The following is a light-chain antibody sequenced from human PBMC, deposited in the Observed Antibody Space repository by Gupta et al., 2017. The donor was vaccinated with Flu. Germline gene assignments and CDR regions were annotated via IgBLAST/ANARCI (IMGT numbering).Light chain of an antibody. CDR1: QSILNSY. J-gene: IGKJ1*01. CDR3: QYAHAPPVT. Sequence: EVVLTQSPGTLSLSPGERATLSCRASQSILNSYLVWYQQKPDQAPRLLISSTSDRATGIPDRFSGSGSGTAFTLTISRLEPEDFAVYCCQYAHAPPVTFGQGTRVEIK. CDR2: STS. V-gene: IGKV3-20*01.